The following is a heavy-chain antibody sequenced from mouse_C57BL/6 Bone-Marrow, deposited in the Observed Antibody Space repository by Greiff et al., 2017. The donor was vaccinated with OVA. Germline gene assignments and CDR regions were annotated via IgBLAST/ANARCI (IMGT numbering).Heavy chain of an antibody. CDR3: ARESLTGWLAY. CDR2: IYPRSGNT. V-gene: IGHV1-81*01. J-gene: IGHJ3*01. Sequence: QVQLQQSGAELARPGASVKLSCKASGYTFTSYGISWVKQSTGQGLEWIGEIYPRSGNTYYTEQFKGKATLTADKSSSTAYMELRRLTSEDSAVYFCARESLTGWLAYWGKGTLVTVSA. CDR1: GYTFTSYG. D-gene: IGHD4-1*01.